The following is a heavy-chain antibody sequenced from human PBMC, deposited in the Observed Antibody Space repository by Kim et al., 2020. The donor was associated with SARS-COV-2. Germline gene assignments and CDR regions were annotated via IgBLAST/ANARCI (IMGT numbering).Heavy chain of an antibody. D-gene: IGHD3-9*01. CDR2: IYPGDPDT. CDR1: GYSFTSYW. Sequence: GESLKISCKGSGYSFTSYWIGWVRQMPGKGLEWMGIIYPGDPDTRYSPSFQSQVTISADKSISTAYLQWSSLKASDTAMYYCARHKANYDILTGYYTVAGGDYWGQGTLVTVSS. J-gene: IGHJ4*02. CDR3: ARHKANYDILTGYYTVAGGDY. V-gene: IGHV5-51*01.